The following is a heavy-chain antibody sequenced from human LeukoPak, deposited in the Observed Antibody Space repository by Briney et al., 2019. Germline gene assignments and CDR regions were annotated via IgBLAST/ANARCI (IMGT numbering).Heavy chain of an antibody. D-gene: IGHD1-20*01. CDR3: ASSRYYNWNYFDY. CDR2: IIPIFGTA. J-gene: IGHJ4*02. Sequence: SVKVSCKASGGTFSSYAISWVRQAPGQGLEWMGGIIPIFGTANYAQKFQGRVTITADESTSTAYMELSSLRSEDTAGYYWASSRYYNWNYFDYWGQGTLVTVSS. CDR1: GGTFSSYA. V-gene: IGHV1-69*13.